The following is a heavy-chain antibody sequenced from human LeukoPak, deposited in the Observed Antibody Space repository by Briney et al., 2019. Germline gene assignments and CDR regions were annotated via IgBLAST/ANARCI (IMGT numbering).Heavy chain of an antibody. CDR2: ISGSSNTI. Sequence: GGSLRLSCAASGFNFNNYAMNWVRQAPGEGLEWVSFISGSSNTIYYADSVRGRFTISRDNAKKSVYLQMNSLRVEDTAVYYCGRGWAVDFWGQGTLVTVSS. J-gene: IGHJ4*02. CDR3: GRGWAVDF. D-gene: IGHD5-24*01. V-gene: IGHV3-48*04. CDR1: GFNFNNYA.